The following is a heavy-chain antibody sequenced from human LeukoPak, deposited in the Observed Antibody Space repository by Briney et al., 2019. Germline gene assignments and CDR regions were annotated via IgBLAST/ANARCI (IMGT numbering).Heavy chain of an antibody. Sequence: GASVKVSCKASGYTFTSYDINWVRQAPGQGLEWMGWINPNSGGTNYAQKFQGRVTMTRDTSISTAYMELSRLRSDDTAVYYCARVWELSTDAFDIWGQGTMVTVSS. CDR3: ARVWELSTDAFDI. V-gene: IGHV1-2*02. D-gene: IGHD1-26*01. CDR2: INPNSGGT. CDR1: GYTFTSYD. J-gene: IGHJ3*02.